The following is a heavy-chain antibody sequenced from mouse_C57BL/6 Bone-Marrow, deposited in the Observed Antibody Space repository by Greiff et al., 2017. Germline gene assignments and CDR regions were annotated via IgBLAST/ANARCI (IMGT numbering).Heavy chain of an antibody. CDR1: GYTFTDYY. CDR2: INPNNGGT. D-gene: IGHD3-3*01. J-gene: IGHJ2*01. CDR3: ARGDLDY. Sequence: EVQLQPSGPELVKPGASVKISCKASGYTFTDYYMNWVKQSHGKSLEWIGDINPNNGGTSYNQKFKGKATLTVDKSSSTAYMELRSLTSEDSAVYYCARGDLDYWGQGTTLTVSS. V-gene: IGHV1-26*01.